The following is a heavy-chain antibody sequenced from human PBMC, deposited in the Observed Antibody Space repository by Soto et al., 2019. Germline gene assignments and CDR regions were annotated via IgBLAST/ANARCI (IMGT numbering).Heavy chain of an antibody. CDR3: ASRSSGWYFDY. CDR2: ISGSGGST. J-gene: IGHJ4*02. CDR1: GFTFSNYA. Sequence: EVQLLESGGGLVQPGGSLRLSCAASGFTFSNYAISWVRQAPGKGLEWVSIISGSGGSTYYADSVKGRFIISRDNSKNTLYLQMTSLRAEDTAVYYCASRSSGWYFDYWGQGTLVTVSS. D-gene: IGHD6-19*01. V-gene: IGHV3-23*01.